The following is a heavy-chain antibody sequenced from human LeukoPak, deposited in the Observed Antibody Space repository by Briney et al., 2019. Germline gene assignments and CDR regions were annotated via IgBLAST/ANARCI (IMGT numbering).Heavy chain of an antibody. CDR1: GDSITSNSYY. CDR2: INFSGAT. V-gene: IGHV4-39*07. CDR3: ARGRLGYCSGGSCYSRYYYYYMDV. J-gene: IGHJ6*03. D-gene: IGHD2-15*01. Sequence: SETLSLTCTVSGDSITSNSYYWGWIRQPPGKGLEWIGLINFSGATYYNPSLKSRSSISVDTSKNQFSLKLSSVTAADTAVYYCARGRLGYCSGGSCYSRYYYYYMDVWGKGTTVTISS.